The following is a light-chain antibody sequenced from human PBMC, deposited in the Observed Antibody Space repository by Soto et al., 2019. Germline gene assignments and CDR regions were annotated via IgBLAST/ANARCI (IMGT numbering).Light chain of an antibody. Sequence: VLTQPPSVSGAPGQRVTISCAGTSSNIGAGQDVHWYRQLPGAAPKFLISDSNNRASGVPDRFSVSKSGASASLAITGLRAEDEGDYFCKSYGTSLSGLYVFGTGTKVTVL. CDR3: KSYGTSLSGLYV. V-gene: IGLV1-40*01. CDR2: DSN. J-gene: IGLJ1*01. CDR1: SSNIGAGQD.